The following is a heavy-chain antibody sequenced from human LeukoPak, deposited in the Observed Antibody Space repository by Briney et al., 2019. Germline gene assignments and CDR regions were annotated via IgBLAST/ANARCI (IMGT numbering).Heavy chain of an antibody. CDR1: GDSISSDTYY. Sequence: SETLSLTCTVSGDSISSDTYYCSWFRQPPGKGLEWIGYIYYSGSTYYNPSLKSRLTISVDTSKNQFSLKLSSVTAADTAVYYCVRGLDSSSYVDSWDQGTLVTVSS. D-gene: IGHD6-13*01. V-gene: IGHV4-30-4*01. CDR3: VRGLDSSSYVDS. J-gene: IGHJ4*02. CDR2: IYYSGST.